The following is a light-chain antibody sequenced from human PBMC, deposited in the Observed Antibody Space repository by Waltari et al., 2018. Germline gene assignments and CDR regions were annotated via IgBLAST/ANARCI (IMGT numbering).Light chain of an antibody. CDR2: RNN. J-gene: IGLJ2*01. CDR1: SSNIGSNY. Sequence: QSVLTQPPSASGTPGQRVTISCSGSSSNIGSNYVYWYQQLPGTAPKLLIYRNNRRPSGGPDRFSGSKSGTSASLAISGLRSEDEADYYCAAWDDSLRGPVFGGGTKLTVL. CDR3: AAWDDSLRGPV. V-gene: IGLV1-47*01.